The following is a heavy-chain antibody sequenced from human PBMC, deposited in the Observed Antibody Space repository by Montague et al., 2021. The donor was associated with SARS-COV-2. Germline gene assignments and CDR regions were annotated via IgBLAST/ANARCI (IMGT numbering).Heavy chain of an antibody. J-gene: IGHJ4*02. D-gene: IGHD5-24*01. CDR3: ARGDVEMATIKSGGPFYHFDY. V-gene: IGHV4-59*13. CDR1: GGSISSYY. CDR2: IYYSGST. Sequence: TLSLTCTVSGGSISSYYWSWIRQPPGKGLEWIGYIYYSGSTNYNPSLKSPVTISVDTSKNQFSLKLSSVTAADTAVYYCARGDVEMATIKSGGPFYHFDYWGQGTPVTVSS.